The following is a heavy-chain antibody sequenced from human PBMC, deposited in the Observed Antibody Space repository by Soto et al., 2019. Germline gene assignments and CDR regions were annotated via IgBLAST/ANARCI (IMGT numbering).Heavy chain of an antibody. D-gene: IGHD3-22*01. CDR3: ARGLSIYYDSSGYSDAFDI. CDR2: ISSSSSYI. Sequence: EVQLVESGGGLVKPGGSLRLSCAASGFTFSSYSMNWVRQAPGKGLEWVSSISSSSSYIYYADSVKGRFTISRDNAKNSLYLQMNSLRAEDTAVYYCARGLSIYYDSSGYSDAFDIWGQGTMVTVSS. V-gene: IGHV3-21*01. J-gene: IGHJ3*02. CDR1: GFTFSSYS.